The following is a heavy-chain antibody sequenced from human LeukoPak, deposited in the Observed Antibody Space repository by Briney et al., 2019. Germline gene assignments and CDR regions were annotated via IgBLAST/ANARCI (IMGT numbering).Heavy chain of an antibody. CDR2: IIPIFGTA. CDR1: GGTFSSYA. V-gene: IGHV1-69*05. J-gene: IGHJ4*02. D-gene: IGHD1-26*01. Sequence: ASVKVSCKASGGTFSSYAISWVRQAPGQGLEWMGGIIPIFGTANYAQKFQGRVTITTDESTSTAYMELSSLRSEDTAVYYCATYTERGWVGAHDYWGQGTLVTVSS. CDR3: ATYTERGWVGAHDY.